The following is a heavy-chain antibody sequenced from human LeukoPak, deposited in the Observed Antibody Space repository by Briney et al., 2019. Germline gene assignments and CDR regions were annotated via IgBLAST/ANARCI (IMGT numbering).Heavy chain of an antibody. CDR2: INHSGTT. D-gene: IGHD4-11*01. Sequence: SETLSLTCAVYGGSFSGYYWSWIRQSPGKGLEWIGEINHSGTTNYNPSLMSRVTISVDTSKNQFSLRLSSVTAADTAVYYCARGKITVTGYYYAMDVWGQGTTVTVSS. V-gene: IGHV4-34*01. CDR3: ARGKITVTGYYYAMDV. CDR1: GGSFSGYY. J-gene: IGHJ6*02.